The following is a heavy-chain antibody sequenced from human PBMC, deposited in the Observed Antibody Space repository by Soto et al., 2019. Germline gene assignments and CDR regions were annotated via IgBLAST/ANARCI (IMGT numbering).Heavy chain of an antibody. CDR1: GYTFTSYA. CDR3: ARDVAARPNYYYYGMDV. D-gene: IGHD6-6*01. J-gene: IGHJ6*02. V-gene: IGHV1-3*01. CDR2: INAGNGNT. Sequence: QVPLVQSGAEVKKPGASVKVSCKASGYTFTSYAMHWVRQAPGQRLEWMGWINAGNGNTKYSQKFQGRVTITRDTSASTAYMELSSLRSEDTAVYYCARDVAARPNYYYYGMDVWGQGTTVTVSS.